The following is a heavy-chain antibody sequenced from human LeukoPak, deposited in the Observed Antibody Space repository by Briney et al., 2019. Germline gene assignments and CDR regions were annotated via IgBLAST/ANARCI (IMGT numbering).Heavy chain of an antibody. J-gene: IGHJ5*02. D-gene: IGHD4-17*01. CDR2: TYDGGRG. CDR1: GGYISSSF. V-gene: IGHV4-59*13. Sequence: ASETLSLTCTVSGGYISSSFWTWFRQAPGKGLELIGFTYDGGRGNYKPSLRSRVDISLDTSNNRYSLRLTSVTAADTGVSYCARLWRPHDYDYWFDHWGQGILVTVSS. CDR3: ARLWRPHDYDYWFDH.